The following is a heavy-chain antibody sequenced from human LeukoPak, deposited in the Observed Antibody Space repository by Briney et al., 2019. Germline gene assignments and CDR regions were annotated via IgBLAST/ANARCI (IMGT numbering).Heavy chain of an antibody. CDR3: ARRGCSSTSCRYSFDY. CDR2: IYPGDSDT. Sequence: GESLKISCKGSGYSFTSYWIGWVRQMPGKGLEWMGIIYPGDSDTRYSPSFQGQVTISADKSISTAYLQWSSLKASDTAMYCCARRGCSSTSCRYSFDYWGQGTLVTVSS. J-gene: IGHJ4*02. V-gene: IGHV5-51*01. D-gene: IGHD2-2*01. CDR1: GYSFTSYW.